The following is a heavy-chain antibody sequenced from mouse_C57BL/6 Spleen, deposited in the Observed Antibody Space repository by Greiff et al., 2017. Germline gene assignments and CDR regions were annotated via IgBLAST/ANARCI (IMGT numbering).Heavy chain of an antibody. CDR1: GYTFTSYW. CDR2: LDPSDSYT. V-gene: IGHV1-69*01. CDR3: ARFGLTGIAMDY. D-gene: IGHD4-1*01. Sequence: VQLQQPGAELVMPGASVKLSCKASGYTFTSYWMHWVKQRPGQGLEWIGELDPSDSYTNYNQKFKGKSTLTVDKSSSTAYMQLSSLTSEDSAVYYCARFGLTGIAMDYWGQGTSVTVSS. J-gene: IGHJ4*01.